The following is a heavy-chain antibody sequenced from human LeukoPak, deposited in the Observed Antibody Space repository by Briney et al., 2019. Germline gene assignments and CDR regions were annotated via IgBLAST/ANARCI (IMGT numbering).Heavy chain of an antibody. J-gene: IGHJ5*02. V-gene: IGHV1-69*05. CDR1: GGTFSSYA. Sequence: GASVKVSCKASGGTFSSYAISWVRQAPGQGLEWMGGIIPIFGTANYAQKFQGRVTITTDESTSTAYMELSSLRSEDTAVCYCASWITGTTGGFDPWGQGTLVTVSS. CDR2: IIPIFGTA. CDR3: ASWITGTTGGFDP. D-gene: IGHD1-20*01.